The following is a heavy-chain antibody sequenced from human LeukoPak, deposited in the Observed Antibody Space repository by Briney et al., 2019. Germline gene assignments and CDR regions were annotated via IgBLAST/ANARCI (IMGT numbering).Heavy chain of an antibody. CDR2: TYYRSNWYN. CDR1: GDSFSNNRAG. J-gene: IGHJ4*02. D-gene: IGHD6-19*01. Sequence: SQTLSLTCAISGDSFSNNRAGWHWIRQSPSRGLEWLGRTYYRSNWYNDYAVSVRSRITINPDTSKNQFSLHLNSVTPEDTAVYYCASGAVAGKGWLDSWGQGTLVTVSS. V-gene: IGHV6-1*01. CDR3: ASGAVAGKGWLDS.